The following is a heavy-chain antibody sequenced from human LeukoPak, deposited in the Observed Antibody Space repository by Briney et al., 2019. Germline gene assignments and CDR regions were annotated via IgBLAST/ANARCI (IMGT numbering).Heavy chain of an antibody. CDR1: GGSISGYY. V-gene: IGHV4-4*07. D-gene: IGHD5-18*01. CDR2: IYANGGT. Sequence: SETLSLTCTVSGGSISGYYWNWIRQSAGNGLEWIGRIYANGGTNYNPSLRSRVSMSVDTSKNQFSLKLTSVTAADTAIYYCARDFTRNSYAVAEFFHPWGQGTLVSVSS. J-gene: IGHJ1*01. CDR3: ARDFTRNSYAVAEFFHP.